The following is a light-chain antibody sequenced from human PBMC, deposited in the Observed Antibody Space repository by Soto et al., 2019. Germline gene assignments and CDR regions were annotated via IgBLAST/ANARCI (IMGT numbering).Light chain of an antibody. J-gene: IGKJ2*01. Sequence: EIVLTQSPGTLSLSPGERATLSCRASQSVTSDFLAWYQQKPDQAPRLLIYGASTRAAGVPDRFSGSGSGTDFYHTITRLEPEDFGLYYCKLDGRSSLMFTFGLRTKLGVK. CDR2: GAS. V-gene: IGKV3-20*01. CDR1: QSVTSDF. CDR3: KLDGRSSLMFT.